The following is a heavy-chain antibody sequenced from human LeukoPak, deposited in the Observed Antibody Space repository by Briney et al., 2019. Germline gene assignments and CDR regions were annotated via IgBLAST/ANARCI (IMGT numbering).Heavy chain of an antibody. CDR3: AKAPGIRGGATFYFDY. V-gene: IGHV3-23*01. CDR2: VSGSGGST. Sequence: GGSLRLSCAASGFTVSSYAMSWVRQAPGKGLEWVSVVSGSGGSTYYADSVKGRFTISRDNSKNTLYLQMNSLRAEDTAVYYCAKAPGIRGGATFYFDYWGQGTLVTVSS. CDR1: GFTVSSYA. J-gene: IGHJ4*02. D-gene: IGHD1-26*01.